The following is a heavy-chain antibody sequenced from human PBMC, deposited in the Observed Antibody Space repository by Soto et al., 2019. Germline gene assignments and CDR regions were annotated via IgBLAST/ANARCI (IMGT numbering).Heavy chain of an antibody. Sequence: GGSLRLSCAASGFTFSSYSMNWVRQAPGKGLEWVSSISSSSSYIYYADSVKGRFTISRDNAKNSLYLQMNSLRAEDTAVYYCASVYCSSTSCYYYYYMDVWGKGTTVTVSS. V-gene: IGHV3-21*06. D-gene: IGHD2-2*01. CDR1: GFTFSSYS. CDR3: ASVYCSSTSCYYYYYMDV. CDR2: ISSSSSYI. J-gene: IGHJ6*03.